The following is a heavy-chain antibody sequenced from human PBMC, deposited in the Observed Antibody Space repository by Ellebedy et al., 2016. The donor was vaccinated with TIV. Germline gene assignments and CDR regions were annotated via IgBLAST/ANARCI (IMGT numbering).Heavy chain of an antibody. CDR1: GYTFTSYY. Sequence: ASVKVSCKASGYTFTSYYMNWVRQAPGQGLEWMGIINPSGGSTSYAQKFQGRVTMTRDTSTSTVYMELSSLRSEDTAVYYCAREGYCSGGSCYDWFDPWGQGTLVTVSS. CDR3: AREGYCSGGSCYDWFDP. V-gene: IGHV1-46*01. D-gene: IGHD2-15*01. CDR2: INPSGGST. J-gene: IGHJ5*02.